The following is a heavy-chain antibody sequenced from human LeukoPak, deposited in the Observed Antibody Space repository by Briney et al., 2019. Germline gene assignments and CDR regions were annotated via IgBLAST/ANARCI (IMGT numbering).Heavy chain of an antibody. CDR1: GFIFSSYR. CDR2: ISAGGSTR. CDR3: ARDSWLEDYYD. D-gene: IGHD3-10*01. V-gene: IGHV3-48*04. J-gene: IGHJ4*02. Sequence: PGGSLRLSCAASGFIFSSYRMNWVRQAPGKGLEWVSFISAGGSTRNYADSVKGRFTISRDNAKNSLYLQMNSLRAEDTAVYYCARDSWLEDYYDWGQGTLVTVSS.